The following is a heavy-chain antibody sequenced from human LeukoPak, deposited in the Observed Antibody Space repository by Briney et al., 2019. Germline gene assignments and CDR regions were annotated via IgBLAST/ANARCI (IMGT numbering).Heavy chain of an antibody. CDR1: GFSFSSYG. D-gene: IGHD6-25*01. CDR3: AKDVYSSGVTYYFDY. CDR2: MSYDGSNK. J-gene: IGHJ4*02. V-gene: IGHV3-30*18. Sequence: GGSLRLSCVASGFSFSSYGMHWVRQAPGKGLEWVAVMSYDGSNKDYADSVKGRFTISRDNSKNTLYLQMNSLRAEDTAVYYCAKDVYSSGVTYYFDYWGQGTLVTASS.